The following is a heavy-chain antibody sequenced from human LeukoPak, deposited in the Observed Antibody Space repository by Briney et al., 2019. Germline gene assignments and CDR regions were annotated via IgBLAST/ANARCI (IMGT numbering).Heavy chain of an antibody. V-gene: IGHV3-74*01. Sequence: PGGSLRLSCAACGFTFSSFWMHWVRQAPGKGLMWVSHINNDGSSTTYADSVKGRFTISRDNAKNTFYLQMSSLRVEDTAVYYCTNFNYWGQGTLVTVSS. CDR3: TNFNY. CDR2: INNDGSST. CDR1: GFTFSSFW. J-gene: IGHJ4*02.